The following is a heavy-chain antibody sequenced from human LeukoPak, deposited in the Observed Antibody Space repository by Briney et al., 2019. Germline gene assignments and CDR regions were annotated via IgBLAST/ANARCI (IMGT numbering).Heavy chain of an antibody. CDR1: GYTFTSYG. V-gene: IGHV1-18*01. D-gene: IGHD6-13*01. J-gene: IGHJ4*02. CDR2: ISAYNGNT. CDR3: ARIMGILSSSWSGDY. Sequence: ASVKVSCKASGYTFTSYGISWVRQAPGRGLEWMGWISAYNGNTNYAQKLQGRVTMTTDTSTSTAYMELRSLRSDDTAVYYCARIMGILSSSWSGDYWGQGTLVTVSS.